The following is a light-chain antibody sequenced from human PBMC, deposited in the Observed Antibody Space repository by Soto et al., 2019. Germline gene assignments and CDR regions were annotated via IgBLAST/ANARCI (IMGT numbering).Light chain of an antibody. CDR1: QSVSSSS. Sequence: EIVLTQSPGTLSLSPGERATLSCRASQSVSSSSLAWYQQRPGHAPSLLIYGASSRATGIPDRFSGSGSGTDFTLTISRLEPEDFAVYYCQQYGSSPFTFGPGTKVDIK. J-gene: IGKJ3*01. CDR3: QQYGSSPFT. CDR2: GAS. V-gene: IGKV3-20*01.